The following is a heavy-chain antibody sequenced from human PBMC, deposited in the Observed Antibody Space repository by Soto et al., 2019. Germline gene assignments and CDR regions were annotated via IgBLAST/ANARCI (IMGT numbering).Heavy chain of an antibody. V-gene: IGHV3-33*01. J-gene: IGHJ4*02. CDR1: GFTFSRYG. CDR3: AGDRGHYAAGCSSFDY. CDR2: IFFDGSKK. Sequence: QLVESGGGVVQPGRSLRLSCAATGFTFSRYGFHRVRHDPGKGLEWVAIIFFDGSKKYYAAPVRGRFTISRDDSDNTLYLQMNSLRVEDTAVYYCAGDRGHYAAGCSSFDYWGQGTLVTFSA. D-gene: IGHD4-17*01.